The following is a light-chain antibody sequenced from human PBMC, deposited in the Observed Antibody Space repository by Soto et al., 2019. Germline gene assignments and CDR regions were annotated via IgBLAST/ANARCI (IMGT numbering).Light chain of an antibody. CDR1: QNVSSN. Sequence: EIVMTQSPATLSVSLGERATLSCRASQNVSSNLAWYQQKPGQAPRLLIYGASTRATGIPARFSGSGSGTEFTLTISSLQSEDFAVYYCQQYNNWPPMAFGQGTKVEIK. J-gene: IGKJ1*01. CDR3: QQYNNWPPMA. CDR2: GAS. V-gene: IGKV3-15*01.